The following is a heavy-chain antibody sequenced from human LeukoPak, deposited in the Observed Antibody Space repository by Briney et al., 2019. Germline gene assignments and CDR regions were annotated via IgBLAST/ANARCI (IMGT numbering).Heavy chain of an antibody. CDR2: ISGSGGTT. J-gene: IGHJ4*02. CDR1: GFTFSSYA. V-gene: IGHV3-23*01. CDR3: AKDGQLNQPDRLFTD. D-gene: IGHD1-14*01. Sequence: GGSLRLSCAASGFTFSSYAMSWVRQAPGKGLEWVSVISGSGGTTHYADSVTGRFTISRDNSKNTLYLQMNSLRGENTAVYYCAKDGQLNQPDRLFTDWGQGTLVIVSS.